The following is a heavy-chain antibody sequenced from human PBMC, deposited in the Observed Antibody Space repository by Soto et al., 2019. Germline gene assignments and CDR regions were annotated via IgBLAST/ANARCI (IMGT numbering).Heavy chain of an antibody. CDR3: ASVRGYGSGSYYNYYYYYYMDV. CDR1: GGSVSSSSYY. V-gene: IGHV4-39*07. Sequence: PSETLSLTCTVSGGSVSSSSYYWGWVRQPPGKGLEWIGSVYYSGSTNYNPSLKSRVTISVDTSKNQFSLKLSSVTAADTAVYYCASVRGYGSGSYYNYYYYYYMDVWGKGTTVTVSS. D-gene: IGHD3-10*01. CDR2: VYYSGST. J-gene: IGHJ6*03.